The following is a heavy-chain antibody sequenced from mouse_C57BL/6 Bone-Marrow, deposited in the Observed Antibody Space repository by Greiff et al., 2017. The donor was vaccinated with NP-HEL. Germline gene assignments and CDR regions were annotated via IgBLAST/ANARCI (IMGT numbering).Heavy chain of an antibody. J-gene: IGHJ1*03. CDR1: GYTFTDYY. CDR3: ASPYYYGSRYWYFDV. Sequence: VQLKQSGPVLVKPGASVKMSCKASGYTFTDYYMNWVKQSHGKSLEWIGVINPYNGGTSYNQKFKGKATLTVDKSSSTAYMELNSLTSEDSAVYYCASPYYYGSRYWYFDVWGTGTTVTVSS. CDR2: INPYNGGT. D-gene: IGHD1-1*01. V-gene: IGHV1-19*01.